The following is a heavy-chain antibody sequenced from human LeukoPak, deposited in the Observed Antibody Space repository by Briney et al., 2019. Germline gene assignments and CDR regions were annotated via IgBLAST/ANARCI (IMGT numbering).Heavy chain of an antibody. Sequence: GESLKISCRGSGYSFTSYWIGWVRQMPGKGLGWVGIIYPGDSDTRYSPSFQGQVTISADKSISTAYLQWSSLKASDTAMYYCARKVYSSGWYFDPWGQGTLVTVSS. CDR2: IYPGDSDT. D-gene: IGHD6-19*01. V-gene: IGHV5-51*01. CDR3: ARKVYSSGWYFDP. J-gene: IGHJ5*02. CDR1: GYSFTSYW.